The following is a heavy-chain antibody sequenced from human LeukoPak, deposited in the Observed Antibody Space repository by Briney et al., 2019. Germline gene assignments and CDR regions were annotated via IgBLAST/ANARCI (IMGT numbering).Heavy chain of an antibody. J-gene: IGHJ4*02. V-gene: IGHV4-34*01. D-gene: IGHD1-26*01. CDR3: ARGSRWELPLDY. CDR2: INHSGST. CDR1: GGSFSGYY. Sequence: SETLSLTCAVYGGSFSGYYWSWIRQSPGKGLEWIGEINHSGSTNYNPSLKSRVTISLDTSKNQFTLKLSSVTAADTAVYYCARGSRWELPLDYWGQGTLVTVSS.